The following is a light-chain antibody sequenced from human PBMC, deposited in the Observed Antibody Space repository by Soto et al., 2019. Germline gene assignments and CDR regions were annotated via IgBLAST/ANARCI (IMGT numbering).Light chain of an antibody. V-gene: IGKV1-5*01. Sequence: DIQMTQSPSTLSASIGDRVTITCRASQSMINYLAWYQQKPGKAPKLLIYDVSTLETGVPSRFSGSGFGTEFTLTISSLQPDDSATYYCQQYDTYWTFGQGTKVEIK. CDR2: DVS. CDR1: QSMINY. CDR3: QQYDTYWT. J-gene: IGKJ1*01.